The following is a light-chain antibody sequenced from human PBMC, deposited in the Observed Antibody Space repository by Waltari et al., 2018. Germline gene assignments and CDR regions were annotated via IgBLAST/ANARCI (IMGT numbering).Light chain of an antibody. CDR3: CSYAGSYTGV. J-gene: IGLJ1*01. V-gene: IGLV2-11*01. CDR1: SSDVGGYNH. Sequence: QSALTQPRSVSGSPGQSVTISCTGTSSDVGGYNHFSWYQQHPGKAPKLMIYYVSKRPSGVPDRFSGSKSGNTASLTISGLQADDEADYYCCSYAGSYTGVFGTGSKVTVL. CDR2: YVS.